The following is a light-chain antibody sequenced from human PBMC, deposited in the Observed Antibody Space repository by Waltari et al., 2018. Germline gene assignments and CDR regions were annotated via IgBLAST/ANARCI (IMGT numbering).Light chain of an antibody. CDR3: QQSSSFPLT. CDR2: YAS. J-gene: IGKJ4*01. Sequence: EIVLTQSPAFRSVNLKEKVTITCQASQSIGSSLHWYQQKPDQSPKLIIKYASQSISGVPSRFSGSGSGTDFTLTINSLEAEDAATYYCQQSSSFPLTFGGGTKVEIK. V-gene: IGKV6-21*02. CDR1: QSIGSS.